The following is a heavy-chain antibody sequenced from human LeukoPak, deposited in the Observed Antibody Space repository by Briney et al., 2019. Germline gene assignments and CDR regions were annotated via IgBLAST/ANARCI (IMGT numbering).Heavy chain of an antibody. D-gene: IGHD5-18*01. CDR1: GFTFDDSV. CDR3: ARDSDITAMATYFDY. J-gene: IGHJ4*02. Sequence: GGSLRLSCAASGFTFDDSVMSWVRQAPGKGLEWVSGINWNGGSTGYADSVKGRFTISRDNAKNSLYLQMSSLRAEDTALYYCARDSDITAMATYFDYWGQGTLVTVSS. V-gene: IGHV3-20*04. CDR2: INWNGGST.